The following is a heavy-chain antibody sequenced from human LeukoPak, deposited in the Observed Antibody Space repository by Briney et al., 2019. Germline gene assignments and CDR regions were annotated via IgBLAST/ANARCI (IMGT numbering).Heavy chain of an antibody. Sequence: GASVKVSCKASGYTFTGYYMHWVRQAPGQGLEWMGWINPNTGGTNYAQKFQGRVTMTRDTSISTAYMDLSRLRSDDTAVYYCARSGDYYDSSGYSVNAFDIWGQGTMVTVSS. D-gene: IGHD3-22*01. CDR3: ARSGDYYDSSGYSVNAFDI. CDR2: INPNTGGT. V-gene: IGHV1-2*02. CDR1: GYTFTGYY. J-gene: IGHJ3*02.